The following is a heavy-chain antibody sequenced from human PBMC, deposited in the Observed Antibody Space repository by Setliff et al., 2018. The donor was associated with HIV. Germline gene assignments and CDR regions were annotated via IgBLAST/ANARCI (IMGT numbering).Heavy chain of an antibody. Sequence: ASVKVSCKVYGYTLSELSIHWVRQAPGKGLEWMGYFDPQAGETVYAQKFQGRVTVTRDTSIATAYMELGSLTSGDTAVYHCARGGGYCTNGLCFNRWFDPWGQGTVVTVSS. CDR2: FDPQAGET. J-gene: IGHJ5*02. CDR1: GYTLSELS. CDR3: ARGGGYCTNGLCFNRWFDP. D-gene: IGHD2-8*01. V-gene: IGHV1-24*01.